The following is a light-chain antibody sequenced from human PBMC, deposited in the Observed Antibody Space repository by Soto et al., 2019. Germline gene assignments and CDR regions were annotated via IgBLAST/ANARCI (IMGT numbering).Light chain of an antibody. CDR1: QSLVHSNGNTY. V-gene: IGKV2-30*02. J-gene: IGKJ1*01. CDR3: MQGTHWPRT. Sequence: DVVMTQSPVSLPVTLGQPASISCRSSQSLVHSNGNTYLNWFQQRPGQSPRRLLYKVSIRDSGVPDRVSGSGSGTDFTLKISRVEADDVGVYYCMQGTHWPRTFGQGTKVQIK. CDR2: KVS.